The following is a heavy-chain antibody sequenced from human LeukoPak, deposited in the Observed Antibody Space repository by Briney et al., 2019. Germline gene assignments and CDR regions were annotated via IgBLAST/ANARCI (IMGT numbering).Heavy chain of an antibody. CDR1: GYTFTAYY. J-gene: IGHJ4*02. V-gene: IGHV1-2*02. CDR2: INPNSGGT. D-gene: IGHD3-9*01. Sequence: VASVKVPCKASGYTFTAYYMHWVRQAPGQGLEWMGWINPNSGGTNYAQKFQGRVTVTRDTSISTAYMELSSLRSDDTAVYYCAMADIYYFHHWGQGTLVTVSS. CDR3: AMADIYYFHH.